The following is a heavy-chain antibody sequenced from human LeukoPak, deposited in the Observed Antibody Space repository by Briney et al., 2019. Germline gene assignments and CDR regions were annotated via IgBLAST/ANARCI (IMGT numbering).Heavy chain of an antibody. D-gene: IGHD2-15*01. CDR3: AKDLVYCSGGSCYSQPRY. V-gene: IGHV3-23*01. J-gene: IGHJ4*02. CDR1: GFTFSSYT. Sequence: GGSLRLSCAASGFTFSSYTMSWVRQAPGKGLEWVSVISGSGGSTYYADSVKGRFTISRDNSKNTVYLQMNSLRAEDTAVYYCAKDLVYCSGGSCYSQPRYRGQGSLVTVSS. CDR2: ISGSGGST.